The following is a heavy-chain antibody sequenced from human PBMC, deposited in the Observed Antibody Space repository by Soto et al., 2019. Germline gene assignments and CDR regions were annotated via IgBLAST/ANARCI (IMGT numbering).Heavy chain of an antibody. V-gene: IGHV4-30-2*01. CDR2: IYHSGST. CDR3: ARGGKTYHDSSGSLFDY. J-gene: IGHJ4*02. D-gene: IGHD3-22*01. CDR1: GGSISSGGYS. Sequence: PSETLSLTCAVSGGSISSGGYSWSWIRQPPGKGLEWIGYIYHSGSTYYNPSLKSRVTISVDRSKNQFSLKLSSVTAADTAVYYCARGGKTYHDSSGSLFDYWGQGTLVTVSS.